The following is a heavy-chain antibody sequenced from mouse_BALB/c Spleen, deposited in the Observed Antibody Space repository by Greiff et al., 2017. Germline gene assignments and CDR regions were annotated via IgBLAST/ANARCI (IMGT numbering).Heavy chain of an antibody. CDR1: GFTFTDYY. J-gene: IGHJ4*01. Sequence: EVQGVESGGGLVQPGGPLRLSCATSGFTFTDYYMSWVRQPPGKALEWLGFIRNKANGYTTEYSASVKGRFTISRDNSQSILYLQMNTLRAEDSATYYCARGDYYAMDYWGQGTSVTVSS. V-gene: IGHV7-3*02. CDR3: ARGDYYAMDY. CDR2: IRNKANGYTT.